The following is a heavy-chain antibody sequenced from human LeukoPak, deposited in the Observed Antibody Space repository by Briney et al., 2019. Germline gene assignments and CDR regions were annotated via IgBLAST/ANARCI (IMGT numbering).Heavy chain of an antibody. CDR2: IKQDGSEK. V-gene: IGHV3-7*01. D-gene: IGHD2-15*01. Sequence: GGSLRLSCAASGFTFSSYWMSWVRQAPGKGLEWVANIKQDGSEKYYVDSVKGRFTISRDNAKNSLYLQMNSLRAEDTAVYYCARAGSGVVVVAAILFDYWGQGTLVTVSS. CDR3: ARAGSGVVVVAAILFDY. J-gene: IGHJ4*02. CDR1: GFTFSSYW.